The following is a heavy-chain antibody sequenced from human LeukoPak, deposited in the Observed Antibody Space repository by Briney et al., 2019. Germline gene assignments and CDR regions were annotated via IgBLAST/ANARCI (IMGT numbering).Heavy chain of an antibody. CDR2: IYYTGNT. J-gene: IGHJ4*02. D-gene: IGHD3-10*01. CDR3: ARSQNYYGSGDY. CDR1: GDSVSNGNYY. Sequence: SETLSLTCTVSGDSVSNGNYYWSWLRQPPGKALEWIGYIYYTGNTYYNPSLEGRVTISVGTSKNHFSVKLSSVTAADTAVYYCARSQNYYGSGDYWSQGTLVTVSS. V-gene: IGHV4-61*03.